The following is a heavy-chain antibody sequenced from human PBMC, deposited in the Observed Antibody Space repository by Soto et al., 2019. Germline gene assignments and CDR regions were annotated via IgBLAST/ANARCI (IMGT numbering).Heavy chain of an antibody. CDR1: GFTFSSYA. J-gene: IGHJ4*02. V-gene: IGHV3-30-3*01. Sequence: QVQLVESGGGVVQPGRSLRLSCAASGFTFSSYAMHWVRQAPGKGLEWVAVISYDGSNKYYADSVKGRFTISRDNSKNTLYLRRTRLRAEDTAVYYCAREGVAAAGIYFDYWGQGTLVTVSS. CDR2: ISYDGSNK. CDR3: AREGVAAAGIYFDY. D-gene: IGHD6-13*01.